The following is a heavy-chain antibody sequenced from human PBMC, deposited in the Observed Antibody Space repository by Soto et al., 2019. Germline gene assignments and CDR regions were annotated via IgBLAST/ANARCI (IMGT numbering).Heavy chain of an antibody. J-gene: IGHJ5*02. Sequence: PGESLKISCKGSGYSFAGYWIAWVRQMPGKGLEWMGIIYPDNSDTRYNRSFEGQVTISADKSIRTAYLQWSSLKASDTAVYYCAIQGGTAATFALCWFEPWGQGTLVTVSS. V-gene: IGHV5-51*01. D-gene: IGHD6-13*01. CDR2: IYPDNSDT. CDR1: GYSFAGYW. CDR3: AIQGGTAATFALCWFEP.